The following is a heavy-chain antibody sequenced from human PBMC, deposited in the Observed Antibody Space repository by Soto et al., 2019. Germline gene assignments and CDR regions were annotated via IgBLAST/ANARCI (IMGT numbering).Heavy chain of an antibody. J-gene: IGHJ4*02. V-gene: IGHV3-23*01. CDR1: GFSFSSYA. D-gene: IGHD3-22*01. CDR2: IDIGGGST. Sequence: EVRLLESGGDLVQPGGSLRLSCAASGFSFSSYAMGWVRQAPGKGLEWVASIDIGGGSTHSADSVTGRFTVSRDNSKNTLYLQMNSLRAEDTATYFCAKLSVSLIEVMKYYSDYWGQRTLVTVSS. CDR3: AKLSVSLIEVMKYYSDY.